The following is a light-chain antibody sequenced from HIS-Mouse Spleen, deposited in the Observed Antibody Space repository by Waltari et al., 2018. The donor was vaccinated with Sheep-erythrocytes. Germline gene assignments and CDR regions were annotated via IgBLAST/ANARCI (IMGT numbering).Light chain of an antibody. Sequence: QSALTQPASVSGSPGQSITISCTGTSSDVGSYNLVSWYQQHPGKAPKPMIYEGSKRASGFSSRFSGSTSGNTASLTISGLQAEDEADYYCCSYAGSSTPWVFGGGTKLTVL. J-gene: IGLJ3*02. V-gene: IGLV2-23*01. CDR1: SSDVGSYNL. CDR2: EGS. CDR3: CSYAGSSTPWV.